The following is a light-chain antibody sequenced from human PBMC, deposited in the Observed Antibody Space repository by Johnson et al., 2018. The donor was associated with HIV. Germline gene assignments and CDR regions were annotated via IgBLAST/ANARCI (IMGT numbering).Light chain of an antibody. CDR3: GTWDSSLSRYV. CDR1: SSNIGNNY. CDR2: ENN. Sequence: QSVLTQPPSVSAAPGQKVTISCSGSSSNIGNNYVSWYQQLPGTAPKLLIYENNKRPSVIPDRFSGSKSGTSATLGITGLQTGDEADYYCGTWDSSLSRYVFDTGTKVTVL. V-gene: IGLV1-51*02. J-gene: IGLJ1*01.